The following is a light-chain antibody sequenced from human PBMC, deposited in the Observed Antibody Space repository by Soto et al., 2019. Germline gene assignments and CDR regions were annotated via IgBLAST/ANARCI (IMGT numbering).Light chain of an antibody. Sequence: DIQMTQSPSSLSASVGDRVTITCRASQSINTYLNWYQQKPGKAPKLLIYGASTLQRGVPSRFSGSGSGTDFTLTISSLQPEDFATYYCQQSYSSLTFGGGTRVEVK. J-gene: IGKJ4*01. CDR3: QQSYSSLT. CDR1: QSINTY. CDR2: GAS. V-gene: IGKV1-39*01.